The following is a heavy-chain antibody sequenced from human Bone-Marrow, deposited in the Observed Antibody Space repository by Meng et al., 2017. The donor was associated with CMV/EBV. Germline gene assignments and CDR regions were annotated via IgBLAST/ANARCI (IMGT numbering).Heavy chain of an antibody. D-gene: IGHD4-11*01. V-gene: IGHV3-9*01. CDR2: ISWNSGSI. CDR3: AKDIGRATVTLHYYYYGMDV. CDR1: GFTFDDYA. Sequence: SLKISCAASGFTFDDYAMHWVRQAPGKGLEWVSGISWNSGSIGYADSVKGRFTISRDNAKNSLYLQMNSLRAEDTALYYCAKDIGRATVTLHYYYYGMDVWGQGTMVTGSS. J-gene: IGHJ6*02.